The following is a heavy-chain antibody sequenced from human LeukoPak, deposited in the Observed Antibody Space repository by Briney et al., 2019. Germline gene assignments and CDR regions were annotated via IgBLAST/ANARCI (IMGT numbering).Heavy chain of an antibody. CDR1: GFTFSSSW. CDR3: AKDVGSYGLYYFDH. Sequence: GGSLRLSCATSGFTFSSSWMSWVRQVPGKGLEWASAISGSGGVSTYYADSVKGRFTISRDNSKNTLYLQMNSLRVEDTAVYYCAKDVGSYGLYYFDHWGQGSLVTVSS. D-gene: IGHD3-16*01. J-gene: IGHJ4*02. CDR2: ISGSGGVST. V-gene: IGHV3-23*01.